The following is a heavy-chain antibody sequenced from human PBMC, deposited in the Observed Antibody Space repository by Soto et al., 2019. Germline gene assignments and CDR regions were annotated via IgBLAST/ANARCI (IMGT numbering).Heavy chain of an antibody. CDR2: IIPIFGTA. V-gene: IGHV1-69*01. Sequence: QVQLVQSGAEVKKPGSSVKVSCKASGGTFSSYAISWVRQAPGQGLEWMGGIIPIFGTANYAQKFQGRVTITADESTRTAYMELSSLRSEDTAVYYCARDATELELGLRWFDPWGQGTLVTVSS. CDR1: GGTFSSYA. CDR3: ARDATELELGLRWFDP. J-gene: IGHJ5*02. D-gene: IGHD1-7*01.